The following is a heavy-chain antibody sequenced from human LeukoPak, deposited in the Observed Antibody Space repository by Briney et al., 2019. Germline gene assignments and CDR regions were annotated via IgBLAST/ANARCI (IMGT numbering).Heavy chain of an antibody. J-gene: IGHJ5*02. Sequence: SETLSLTCTVSGGSISSSSYYWGWIRQPPGKGLEWIGSTYYSGSTYYNPSLKSRVTISVDTSKNQFSLKLSSVTAADTAVYYCARDDSSGWSLPNWFDPWGQGTLVTVSS. CDR1: GGSISSSSYY. V-gene: IGHV4-39*07. D-gene: IGHD6-19*01. CDR3: ARDDSSGWSLPNWFDP. CDR2: TYYSGST.